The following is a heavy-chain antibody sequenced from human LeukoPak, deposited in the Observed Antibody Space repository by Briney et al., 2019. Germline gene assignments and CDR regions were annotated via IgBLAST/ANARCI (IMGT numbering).Heavy chain of an antibody. Sequence: PGGSLRLSCAASGFTFSNAWMSWVRQAPGKGLEGVGRIKSKTDGETPNYAALVKGRFTISRDDSKNTLYLQMNSLKTEDTAVYYCTTDPQHDILTGFVFYYYYYYMDVWGKGTTVTVSS. V-gene: IGHV3-15*01. CDR3: TTDPQHDILTGFVFYYYYYYMDV. J-gene: IGHJ6*03. D-gene: IGHD3-9*01. CDR1: GFTFSNAW. CDR2: IKSKTDGETP.